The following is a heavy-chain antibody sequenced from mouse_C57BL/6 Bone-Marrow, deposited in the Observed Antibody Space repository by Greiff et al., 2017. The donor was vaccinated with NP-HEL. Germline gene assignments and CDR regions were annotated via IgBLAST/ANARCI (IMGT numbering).Heavy chain of an antibody. CDR3: ARTITTVVATSDYFDY. D-gene: IGHD1-1*01. CDR1: GYTFTSYW. J-gene: IGHJ2*01. V-gene: IGHV1-55*01. CDR2: IYPGSGST. Sequence: QVQLQQPGAELVKPGASVKMSCKASGYTFTSYWITWVKQRPGQGLEWIGDIYPGSGSTNYNEKFKSKATLTVDTSSSTAYMQLSSLTSEDSAVYYCARTITTVVATSDYFDYWGQGTTLTVSS.